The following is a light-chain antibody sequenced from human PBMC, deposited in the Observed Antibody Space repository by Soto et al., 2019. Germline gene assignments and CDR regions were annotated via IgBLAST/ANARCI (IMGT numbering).Light chain of an antibody. V-gene: IGKV1-9*01. CDR3: KQLNSYPLFT. Sequence: DIQLTQSPSFLSASVGDRVTITCRSSQGISSYLAWYQQKPGKAPKLLIYAASTLQSGVPSRFSGSGSGTEFTLTISSLQPEDFATSYCKQLNSYPLFTFGPGTKVYIK. CDR1: QGISSY. J-gene: IGKJ3*01. CDR2: AAS.